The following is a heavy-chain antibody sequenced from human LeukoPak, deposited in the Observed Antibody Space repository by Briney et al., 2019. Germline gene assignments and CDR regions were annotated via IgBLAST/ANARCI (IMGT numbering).Heavy chain of an antibody. CDR3: ARLIGGSGSSLFDW. Sequence: SQTLSLTCTVSGGSISSGGYYWGWIRQPPGKGLEWIGSIYYSGSTYYNPSLKSRVTISVDTSKNQFSLKLSSVTAAGTAVYYCARLIGGSGSSLFDWWGQGTLVTVSS. V-gene: IGHV4-39*07. CDR2: IYYSGST. J-gene: IGHJ4*02. D-gene: IGHD3-10*01. CDR1: GGSISSGGYY.